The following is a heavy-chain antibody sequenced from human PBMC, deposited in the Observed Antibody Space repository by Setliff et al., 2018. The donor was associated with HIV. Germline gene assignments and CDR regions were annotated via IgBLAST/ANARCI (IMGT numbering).Heavy chain of an antibody. CDR1: GGTFSSYA. J-gene: IGHJ4*02. CDR2: INPNEIMA. V-gene: IGHV1-69*10. CDR3: ARDRGGSWTFDH. Sequence: GASVKVSCKSSGGTFSSYAISWVRQAPGQGLEWMGFINPNEIMAHYAQKFQDRVALTRDTSTGTVYMELRSLRSEDTAVYYCARDRGGSWTFDHWGQGTLVTVSS. D-gene: IGHD2-15*01.